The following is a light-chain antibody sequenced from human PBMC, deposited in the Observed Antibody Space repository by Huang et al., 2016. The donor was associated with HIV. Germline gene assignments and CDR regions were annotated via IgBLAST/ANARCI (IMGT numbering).Light chain of an antibody. CDR3: QQRNSYPRS. V-gene: IGKV1-9*01. CDR2: PAS. CDR1: QGISSY. Sequence: IQLTQSPSSLSASVGDRVIITCRASQGISSYLAWYPQKPGKAPKLMIYPASTLQSGGPSRVSGRESGTDFTLTISSRQPEDFATYYGQQRNSYPRSFGQGTEVEIK. J-gene: IGKJ1*01.